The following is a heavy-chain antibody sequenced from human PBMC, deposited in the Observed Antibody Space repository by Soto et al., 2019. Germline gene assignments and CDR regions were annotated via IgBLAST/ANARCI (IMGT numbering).Heavy chain of an antibody. D-gene: IGHD3-3*01. CDR2: ISSTTNYI. J-gene: IGHJ4*02. CDR3: AREYEDLTSNFDY. CDR1: GFTFTRYS. Sequence: EVQLVESGGGLVKPGGSLRLSCAASGFTFTRYSMNWVRQAPGKGLEWVSSISSTTNYIYYADSMKGRFTVSRDNAKNSVSLEMISLSAEDTAVYYCAREYEDLTSNFDYWGQGTLVTVSS. V-gene: IGHV3-21*01.